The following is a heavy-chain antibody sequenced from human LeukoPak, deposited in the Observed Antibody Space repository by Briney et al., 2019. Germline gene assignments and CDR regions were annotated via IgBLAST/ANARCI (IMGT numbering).Heavy chain of an antibody. D-gene: IGHD5/OR15-5a*01. CDR1: GGTFSSYT. CDR2: IVPMFGTA. CDR3: ATVTMVVSRSEAGALDI. V-gene: IGHV1-69*05. Sequence: SVKVSCKASGGTFSSYTISWVRQAPGQGLEWMGGIVPMFGTATYAQKLQGRVTITTDESTRTAYMDLSSLRSEDTAMYYCATVTMVVSRSEAGALDIWGQGTLVTVSS. J-gene: IGHJ3*02.